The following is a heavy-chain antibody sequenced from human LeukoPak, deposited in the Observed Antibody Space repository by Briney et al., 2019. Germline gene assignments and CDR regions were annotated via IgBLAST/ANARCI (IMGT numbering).Heavy chain of an antibody. D-gene: IGHD2-15*01. CDR3: ARDSGGGYCSGGSCYGADYYYYMDV. Sequence: SETLSLTCTVSGDSISSSNCYWGWIRQPPGKGLEWIGSIYFSGGTYYNASLKSRVTISVDTSKNQFSLKLRSVTAADTAVYYCARDSGGGYCSGGSCYGADYYYYMDVWGKGTTVTVSS. J-gene: IGHJ6*03. V-gene: IGHV4-39*07. CDR1: GDSISSSNCY. CDR2: IYFSGGT.